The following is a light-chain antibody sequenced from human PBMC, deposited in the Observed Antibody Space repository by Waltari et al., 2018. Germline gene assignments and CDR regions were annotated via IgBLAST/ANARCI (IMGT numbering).Light chain of an antibody. V-gene: IGKV1-33*01. CDR1: QDISNY. J-gene: IGKJ2*01. Sequence: DIQMTQSPSSLSASVGDRVTVTCQASQDISNYLNWYRQKPGKAPKLLIYSASYLETWVPSRFSGSGSGTDFTFTISSLQPEDIATYYCQQYDNLYTFGQGTKLEIK. CDR3: QQYDNLYT. CDR2: SAS.